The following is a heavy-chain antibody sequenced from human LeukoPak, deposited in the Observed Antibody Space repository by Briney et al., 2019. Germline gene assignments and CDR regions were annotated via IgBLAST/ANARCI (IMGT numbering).Heavy chain of an antibody. J-gene: IGHJ6*04. V-gene: IGHV3-23*01. D-gene: IGHD3-10*02. Sequence: GGSLRLSCTASGFTFNTYGMTWVRQAPGKGLEWVSTISASGYNTYYADSMQGRVTISRDNSKNTLYLQMNSLRAEDTAVYYCAELGITMIGGVWGKGTTVTISS. CDR2: ISASGYNT. CDR1: GFTFNTYG. CDR3: AELGITMIGGV.